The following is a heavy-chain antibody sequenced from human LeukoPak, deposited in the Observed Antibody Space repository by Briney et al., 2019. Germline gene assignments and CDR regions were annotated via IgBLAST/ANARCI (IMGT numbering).Heavy chain of an antibody. J-gene: IGHJ4*02. V-gene: IGHV4-39*01. CDR2: VYYGGST. CDR3: ARQVSSSSRGPFDS. CDR1: GGSISSSSFC. D-gene: IGHD6-13*01. Sequence: SSETLSLTCTVSGGSISSSSFCWGWIRQPPGKGLEWIGNVYYGGSTYYNPSLKSPVTISVDTSKNQFSLKPNSVTAADTAVYYCARQVSSSSRGPFDSWGQGTLVTVSS.